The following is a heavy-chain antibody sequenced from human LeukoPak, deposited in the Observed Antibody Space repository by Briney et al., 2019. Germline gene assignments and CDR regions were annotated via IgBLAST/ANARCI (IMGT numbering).Heavy chain of an antibody. CDR3: ATVNYYDSRGYYTFGH. V-gene: IGHV3-74*01. D-gene: IGHD3-22*01. CDR2: INGDGSTT. CDR1: GFTFSRYW. Sequence: GGSLRLSCAASGFTFSRYWMHWVRQAPGKGLVWVSRINGDGSTTSYAESVKGGFTISRDNAKNTLYLQMNSLRAEDTAVYYCATVNYYDSRGYYTFGHWGQGTLVTVSS. J-gene: IGHJ1*01.